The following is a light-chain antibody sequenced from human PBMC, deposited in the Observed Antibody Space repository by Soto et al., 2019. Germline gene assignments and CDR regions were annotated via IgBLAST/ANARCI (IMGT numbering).Light chain of an antibody. V-gene: IGKV1-39*01. CDR2: APS. J-gene: IGKJ1*01. Sequence: DIQMTQSPSSLSASVGDRVTITCRASQSISSYLNWYQQKPGKAPKFLIYAPSSLQSGVPSRFSGSGSGTDFTLTISRLQPEDFATYYCQQSYRTPRTFGQGTKVEIK. CDR1: QSISSY. CDR3: QQSYRTPRT.